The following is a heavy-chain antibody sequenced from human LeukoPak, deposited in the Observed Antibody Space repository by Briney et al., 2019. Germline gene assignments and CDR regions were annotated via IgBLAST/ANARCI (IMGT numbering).Heavy chain of an antibody. V-gene: IGHV3-74*01. J-gene: IGHJ3*02. CDR1: GFTFGSYW. Sequence: PGGSLRLSCAASGFTFGSYWMHWVRQAPGKGLVWVSRINSDGSSTSYADSVKGRFTISRDNAKNTLYLQMNSLRAEDTAVYYCARRNRQDAFDIWGQGTMVTVSS. CDR3: ARRNRQDAFDI. CDR2: INSDGSST.